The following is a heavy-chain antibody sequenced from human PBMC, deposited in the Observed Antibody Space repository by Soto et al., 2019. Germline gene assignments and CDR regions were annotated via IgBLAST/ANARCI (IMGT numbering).Heavy chain of an antibody. J-gene: IGHJ4*02. CDR1: GFNLSDYT. Sequence: PGGSLRLSCVASGFNLSDYTMNWVRQAPGKGLEWVSLITSSSNYIYYADSVKGRFTISRDNAKNSLFLQMNSLRAEDAAVYYCARVGHTTRIVAPGTGGDHWGQGTLVTV. CDR2: ITSSSNYI. D-gene: IGHD6-25*01. CDR3: ARVGHTTRIVAPGTGGDH. V-gene: IGHV3-21*06.